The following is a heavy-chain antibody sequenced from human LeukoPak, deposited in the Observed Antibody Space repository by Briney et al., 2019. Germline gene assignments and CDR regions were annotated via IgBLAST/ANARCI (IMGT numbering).Heavy chain of an antibody. D-gene: IGHD2-15*01. CDR1: GYSISSGYY. V-gene: IGHV4-61*02. Sequence: PSETLSLTCTVSGYSISSGYYWGWIRQPAGKGLEWIGRIYTSGSTNYNPSLKSRVTISIDTSKNQFSLKLSSVTAADTAVYYCARIRCSGGSCYDYYFDYWGQGTLVTVSS. CDR3: ARIRCSGGSCYDYYFDY. CDR2: IYTSGST. J-gene: IGHJ4*02.